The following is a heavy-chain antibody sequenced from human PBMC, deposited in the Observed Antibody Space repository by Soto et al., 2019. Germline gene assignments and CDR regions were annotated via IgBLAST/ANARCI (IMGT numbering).Heavy chain of an antibody. J-gene: IGHJ3*02. CDR2: IIPIFGTA. D-gene: IGHD1-7*01. CDR3: ARDFGNFDAFDI. CDR1: GGTFSSYA. Sequence: SVKVSCKASGGTFSSYAISWVRQAPGQGLEWMGGIIPIFGTANYAQKFQGRVTITADESTSTAYMELGSLRSEDTAVYYCARDFGNFDAFDIWGQGTMVTVSS. V-gene: IGHV1-69*13.